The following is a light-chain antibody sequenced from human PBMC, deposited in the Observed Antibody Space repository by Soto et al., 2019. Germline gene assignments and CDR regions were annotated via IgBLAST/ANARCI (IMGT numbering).Light chain of an antibody. CDR1: SSSVGAGYD. Sequence: QSVLTQPPSVSGAPGQRVTISCTGSSSSVGAGYDVHWYQHLPGTAPKLLIFGNTNRPSGVPDRFSGSKSGTSVSLAITGLQAEDEGDYYCATWDVSLNGRVFGGGTKLTVL. CDR2: GNT. CDR3: ATWDVSLNGRV. V-gene: IGLV1-40*01. J-gene: IGLJ3*02.